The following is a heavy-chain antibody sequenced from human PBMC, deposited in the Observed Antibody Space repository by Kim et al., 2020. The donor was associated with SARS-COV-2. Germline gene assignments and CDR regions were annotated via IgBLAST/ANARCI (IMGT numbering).Heavy chain of an antibody. Sequence: ASVKVSCKASGYTFTSYAMHWVRQAPGQRLEWMGWINAGNGNTKYSQKFQGRVTITRDTSASTAYMELSSLRSEDTAVYYCARAGGGGAATGEYSYGSYRYWGQGTLVTVSS. CDR2: INAGNGNT. CDR3: ARAGGGGAATGEYSYGSYRY. J-gene: IGHJ4*02. D-gene: IGHD5-18*01. V-gene: IGHV1-3*01. CDR1: GYTFTSYA.